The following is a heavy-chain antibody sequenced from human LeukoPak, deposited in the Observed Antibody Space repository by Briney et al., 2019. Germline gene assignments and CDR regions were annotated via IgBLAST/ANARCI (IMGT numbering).Heavy chain of an antibody. J-gene: IGHJ6*03. Sequence: AASVKVSCKASGYTFTSYGISWVRQAPGQGLEWMGWISAYNGNTNYAQKLQGRVTMTTDTSTSTAYMELRSLRSDDTAVYYCARVLRYFDWGDYYYMDVWGKGTTVTISS. D-gene: IGHD3-9*01. V-gene: IGHV1-18*01. CDR2: ISAYNGNT. CDR3: ARVLRYFDWGDYYYMDV. CDR1: GYTFTSYG.